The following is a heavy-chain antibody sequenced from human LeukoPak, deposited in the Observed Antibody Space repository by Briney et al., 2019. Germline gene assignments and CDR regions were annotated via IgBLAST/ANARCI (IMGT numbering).Heavy chain of an antibody. CDR1: GGSISSYY. CDR2: IYYSGRP. CDR3: ARNGGGYSYEA. J-gene: IGHJ4*02. V-gene: IGHV4-59*08. Sequence: PSETLSLTCTVSGGSISSYYWSWIRQPPGKGLEWIGHIYYSGRPNYNPSLKSRVTISLDTSKNQFALRLTSVTAADTTVYYCARNGGGYSYEAWGQGTVVSVSS. D-gene: IGHD5-18*01.